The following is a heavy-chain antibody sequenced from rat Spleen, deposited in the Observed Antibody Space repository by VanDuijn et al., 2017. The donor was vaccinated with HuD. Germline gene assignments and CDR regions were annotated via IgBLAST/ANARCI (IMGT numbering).Heavy chain of an antibody. CDR3: ARLGIAAIGNWFGY. V-gene: IGHV5-29*01. J-gene: IGHJ3*01. Sequence: EVQLVESGGGLVQPGRSLKLSCAASGFTFSNYGMAWVRQAPTKGLEWVATLSYDGTTTYYRDSVKGRFTISRDVAKSTLYLQMDSLRSEDTATYYCARLGIAAIGNWFGYWGQGTLVTVSS. D-gene: IGHD1-2*01. CDR2: LSYDGTTT. CDR1: GFTFSNYG.